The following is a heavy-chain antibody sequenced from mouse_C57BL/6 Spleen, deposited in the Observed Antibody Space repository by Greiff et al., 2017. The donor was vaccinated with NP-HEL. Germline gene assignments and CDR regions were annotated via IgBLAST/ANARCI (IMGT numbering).Heavy chain of an antibody. V-gene: IGHV1-69*01. J-gene: IGHJ2*01. CDR3: ARYRGSSPLHFDD. CDR2: IAPSDSYT. Sequence: QVQLQQPGAELVMPGASVKLSCKASGYTFTSYWMHWVKQRPGQGLEWIGEIAPSDSYTNYNQKFKGKSTLTVDKSSSTAYMQLSSLTSEDSAVYYCARYRGSSPLHFDDWGKGTTLTVSS. D-gene: IGHD1-1*01. CDR1: GYTFTSYW.